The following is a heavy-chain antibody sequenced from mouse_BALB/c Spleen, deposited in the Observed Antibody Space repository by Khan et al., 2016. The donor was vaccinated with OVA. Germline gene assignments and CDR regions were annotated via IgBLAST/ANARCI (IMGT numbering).Heavy chain of an antibody. Sequence: EVELVESGGDLVKPGGSLKLSCVVSGFSFSNYGMSWVRQTPDKRLEWVATISSAGTYTYYPDSVKGRFTISRNNAKNTLYLQMSSLKSEDTAMYYCASHLTGSFAYWGQGTLVTVSA. CDR3: ASHLTGSFAY. J-gene: IGHJ3*01. D-gene: IGHD4-1*01. V-gene: IGHV5-6*01. CDR2: ISSAGTYT. CDR1: GFSFSNYG.